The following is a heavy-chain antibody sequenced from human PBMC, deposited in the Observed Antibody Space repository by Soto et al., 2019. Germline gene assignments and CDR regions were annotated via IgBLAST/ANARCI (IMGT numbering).Heavy chain of an antibody. V-gene: IGHV1-46*01. CDR1: GYTFTSYY. J-gene: IGHJ4*02. Sequence: GASVKVSCKTSGYTFTSYYLHWVRQAPGQGLEWVGIVNPLTGNKEFPRKFQGRVTMTRDTSTSTVYMDLSRLTSEDTAVYYCARGQQLGTWGYLDFWGLGTLVTVSS. CDR3: ARGQQLGTWGYLDF. D-gene: IGHD6-13*01. CDR2: VNPLTGNK.